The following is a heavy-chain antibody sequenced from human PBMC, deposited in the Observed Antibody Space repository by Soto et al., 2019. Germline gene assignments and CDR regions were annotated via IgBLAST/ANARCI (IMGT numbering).Heavy chain of an antibody. J-gene: IGHJ5*02. D-gene: IGHD3-22*01. Sequence: ASLKVSCKASGYTFIDYYIHWLRQAPGQGPEWMGWIIPKSGDTKYSEKFQGRVAMTRDTSINTAYMEMTSLRSDDTAVYYCARGFYDSSGFFYAGWFGPWGQGTLVTVSS. CDR2: IIPKSGDT. V-gene: IGHV1-2*02. CDR3: ARGFYDSSGFFYAGWFGP. CDR1: GYTFIDYY.